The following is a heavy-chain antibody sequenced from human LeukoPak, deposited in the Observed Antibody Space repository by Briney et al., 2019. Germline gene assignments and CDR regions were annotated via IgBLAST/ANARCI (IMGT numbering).Heavy chain of an antibody. J-gene: IGHJ6*03. D-gene: IGHD2-2*02. V-gene: IGHV4-30-2*01. CDR3: ATANIVVVPAAIDMDV. CDR1: GGSISSGGYY. Sequence: ASQTLSLTCTVSGGSISSGGYYWSWIRQPPGKGLEWIGYIYHSGSTYYNPSLKSRVTISVDRSKNQFSLKLSSVTAADTAVYYCATANIVVVPAAIDMDVWGKGTTVTVSS. CDR2: IYHSGST.